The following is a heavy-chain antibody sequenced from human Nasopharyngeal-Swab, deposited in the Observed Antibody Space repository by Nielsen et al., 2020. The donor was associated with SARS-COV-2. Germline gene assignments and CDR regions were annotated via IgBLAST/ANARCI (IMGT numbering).Heavy chain of an antibody. J-gene: IGHJ5*02. V-gene: IGHV3-7*01. CDR1: EFTFSSSW. CDR3: ARAEGGGYSYGFDNWFDP. D-gene: IGHD5-18*01. Sequence: GESLKISCAASEFTFSSSWMSWVRQAPGKGLEWVANIKQDGSEKHYVDSVKGRFSISRDNAKNSLYLQMNTLRAEDTAVYYCARAEGGGYSYGFDNWFDPWGQGTLVTVSS. CDR2: IKQDGSEK.